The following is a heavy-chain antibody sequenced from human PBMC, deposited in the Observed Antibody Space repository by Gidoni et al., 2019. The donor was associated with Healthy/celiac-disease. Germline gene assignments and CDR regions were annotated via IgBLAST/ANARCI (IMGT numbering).Heavy chain of an antibody. Sequence: EVQLVESGGGLVKPGGSMRLTCEASGFTFSSYSLNWVRQAPGKGLEWVSSISSSSIYIYYADSVKGRFTISRDNAKNSLYLQMNSLRAEDTAVYYCARDPAYYDSSQGSYCGQGTLVTVSS. D-gene: IGHD3-22*01. CDR1: GFTFSSYS. V-gene: IGHV3-21*01. CDR2: ISSSSIYI. CDR3: ARDPAYYDSSQGSY. J-gene: IGHJ4*02.